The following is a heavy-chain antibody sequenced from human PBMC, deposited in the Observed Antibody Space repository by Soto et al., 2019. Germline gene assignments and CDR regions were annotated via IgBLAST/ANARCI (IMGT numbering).Heavy chain of an antibody. J-gene: IGHJ6*03. Sequence: ASVKVSCKASGYTFTRYDINWVRQATGQGLEWMGWMNPNSGNTGYAQKFQGRVTMTRNTSISTAYMELSSLGSEDTAVYYCARAGRGYSGYDHYYYYYYYMDVWGKGTTVTVSS. CDR2: MNPNSGNT. V-gene: IGHV1-8*01. CDR1: GYTFTRYD. CDR3: ARAGRGYSGYDHYYYYYYYMDV. D-gene: IGHD5-12*01.